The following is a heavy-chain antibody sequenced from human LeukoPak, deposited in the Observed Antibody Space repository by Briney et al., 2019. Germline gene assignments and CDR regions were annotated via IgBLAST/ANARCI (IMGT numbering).Heavy chain of an antibody. D-gene: IGHD2-21*01. V-gene: IGHV3-48*03. CDR3: ARGVSY. J-gene: IGHJ4*02. CDR2: SSGSGNTI. CDR1: AFTFSGYE. Sequence: GGSLRLSCAASAFTFSGYEMNWVRQAPGKGLGWVAYSSGSGNTIYYADSVKGRFTISRDNAKNSLYLQMNSLRAEDAAVYYCARGVSYWGQGTLVTVSS.